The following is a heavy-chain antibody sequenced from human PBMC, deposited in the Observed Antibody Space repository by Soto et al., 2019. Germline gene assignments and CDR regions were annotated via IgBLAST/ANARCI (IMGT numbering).Heavy chain of an antibody. D-gene: IGHD4-17*01. CDR2: IKSKTDCGTT. CDR3: TTDPTGGWFDP. V-gene: IGHV3-15*07. Sequence: EVQLVESGGGLVKPGGSLRLSCAASGFTFSNAWMNWVRQAPGKVLEWVGRIKSKTDCGTTDCAAHVKGRFTISRDDSNNTLYLQINSLKIEDTALYYCTTDPTGGWFDPWGQGTLVTVSS. CDR1: GFTFSNAW. J-gene: IGHJ5*02.